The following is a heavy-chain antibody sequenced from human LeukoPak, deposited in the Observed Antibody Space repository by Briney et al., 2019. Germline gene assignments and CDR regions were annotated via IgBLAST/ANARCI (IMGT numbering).Heavy chain of an antibody. J-gene: IGHJ1*01. V-gene: IGHV4-30-2*01. CDR2: IYHSGST. CDR1: GGSISSGGYS. CDR3: ARSLQYCSGGSCYLEYFQH. Sequence: LSLTCAVSGGSISSGGYSWSWIRQPPGKGLEWIGYIYHSGSTYYNPSLKSRVTISVDRSKNQFSLKLSSVTAADTAVYYCARSLQYCSGGSCYLEYFQHWGQGTLVTVSS. D-gene: IGHD2-15*01.